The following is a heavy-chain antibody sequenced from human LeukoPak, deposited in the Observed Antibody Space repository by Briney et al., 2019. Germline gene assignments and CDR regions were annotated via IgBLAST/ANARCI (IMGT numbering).Heavy chain of an antibody. V-gene: IGHV4-4*02. D-gene: IGHD2-21*02. CDR3: ARGVEGDYYFDY. CDR1: GFTFSSYSM. J-gene: IGHJ4*02. CDR2: IYHSGST. Sequence: GSLRLSCAASGFTFSSYSMNWVRQAPGKGLEWIGEIYHSGSTNYNPSLKSRVTISVDKSKNQFSLKLSSVTAADTAVYYCARGVEGDYYFDYWGQGTLVTVSS.